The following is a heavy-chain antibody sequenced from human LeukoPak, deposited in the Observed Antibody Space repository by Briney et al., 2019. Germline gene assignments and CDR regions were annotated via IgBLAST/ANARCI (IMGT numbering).Heavy chain of an antibody. V-gene: IGHV1-69*05. J-gene: IGHJ5*02. D-gene: IGHD3-9*01. CDR1: GGTFSSYA. CDR3: ARDNPSYDILTGYEIRLNWFDP. CDR2: IIPIFGTA. Sequence: GASVTVSCKASGGTFSSYAISWVRQAPGQGLEWMGGIIPIFGTANYAQKFQGRVTITTDESTSTAYMELSSLRSEDTAVYYCARDNPSYDILTGYEIRLNWFDPWGQGTLVTVSS.